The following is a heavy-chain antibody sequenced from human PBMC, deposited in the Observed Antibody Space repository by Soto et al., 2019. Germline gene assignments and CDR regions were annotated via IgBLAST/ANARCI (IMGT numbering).Heavy chain of an antibody. D-gene: IGHD6-19*01. CDR1: GRPVSSGGYY. CDR2: IYHIGSP. J-gene: IGHJ5*01. Sequence: SETLSLTCTVSGRPVSSGGYYWTWIRQYPGKGLEWIGYIYHIGSPSYNPSLRSRLTMSLDTSKNQFSLSLTSVTAADTAIYYCVRDRALDSSGHWFDSWGQGILVTVSS. V-gene: IGHV4-31*03. CDR3: VRDRALDSSGHWFDS.